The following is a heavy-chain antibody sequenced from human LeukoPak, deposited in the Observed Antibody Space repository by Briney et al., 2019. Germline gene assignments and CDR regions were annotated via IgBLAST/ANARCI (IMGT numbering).Heavy chain of an antibody. J-gene: IGHJ3*02. CDR3: ASLYYYDSSGPPDAFDI. CDR2: INPSGGST. CDR1: GYTFTSYY. V-gene: IGHV1-46*01. D-gene: IGHD3-22*01. Sequence: EASVKVSCKASGYTFTSYYMHWVRQAPGQGLEWMGTINPSGGSTSYAQKFQGRVTMTRDTSTSTVYMELSSLRSEDTAVYYCASLYYYDSSGPPDAFDIWGQGTMVTVSS.